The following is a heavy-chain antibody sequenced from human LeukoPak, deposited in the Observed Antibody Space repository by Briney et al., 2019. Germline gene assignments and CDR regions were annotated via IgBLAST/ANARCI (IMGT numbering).Heavy chain of an antibody. D-gene: IGHD6-13*01. J-gene: IGHJ4*02. V-gene: IGHV3-7*01. CDR3: ATSKDTAGGPY. CDR1: GFTFTDYW. CDR2: IRQDGGAT. Sequence: GGSLRLSCTASGFTFTDYWMTWVRQAPGQGLEWLANIRQDGGATFYGGPVKGRFTISRDNAKNSLFLQMNSLRAEDTAVYYCATSKDTAGGPYWGQGTLVTVSS.